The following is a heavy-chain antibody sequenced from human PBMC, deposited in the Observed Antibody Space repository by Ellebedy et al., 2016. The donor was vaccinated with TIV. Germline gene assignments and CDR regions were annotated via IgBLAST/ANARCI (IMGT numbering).Heavy chain of an antibody. Sequence: MPGGSLRLSCIVSGGSISSSSYHWDWIRQSPGHGLEWIGTIHSSGTTQYNPSLKSRVTISVDRSKNQFFLKVSSVTAADTAVYHCARRCDGSSDWCPFDDWGQGTLVTVSS. J-gene: IGHJ4*02. D-gene: IGHD6-19*01. V-gene: IGHV4-39*07. CDR2: IHSSGTT. CDR3: ARRCDGSSDWCPFDD. CDR1: GGSISSSSYH.